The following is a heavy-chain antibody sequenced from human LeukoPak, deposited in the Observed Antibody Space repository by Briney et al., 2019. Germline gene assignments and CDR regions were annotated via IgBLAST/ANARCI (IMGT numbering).Heavy chain of an antibody. Sequence: GGSLRLSCAASGFTFDDYAMHWVRQAPGKGLEWVANIKQDGDQKHYVDSVRGRFIISRDNAKNSLHLQMNSLRAEDTAVYYCARFAKGYGSGDIDYWGQGTLVTVSS. V-gene: IGHV3-7*01. CDR3: ARFAKGYGSGDIDY. CDR1: GFTFDDYA. D-gene: IGHD3-10*01. J-gene: IGHJ4*02. CDR2: IKQDGDQK.